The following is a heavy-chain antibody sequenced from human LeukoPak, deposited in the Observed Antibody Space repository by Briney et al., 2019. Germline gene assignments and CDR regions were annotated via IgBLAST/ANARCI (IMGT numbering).Heavy chain of an antibody. J-gene: IGHJ4*02. V-gene: IGHV3-11*01. CDR3: ARATGHYDILTGYYNVGYFDF. D-gene: IGHD3-9*01. CDR1: GFTFSDYY. Sequence: GGSLRLSCAASGFTFSDYYMSWIRQAPGKGLEWVSYISSSGSTIYYADSVKGRFTISRDNAKNSLYLQMNSLRAEDTGVYYCARATGHYDILTGYYNVGYFDFWGQGTLVTVSS. CDR2: ISSSGSTI.